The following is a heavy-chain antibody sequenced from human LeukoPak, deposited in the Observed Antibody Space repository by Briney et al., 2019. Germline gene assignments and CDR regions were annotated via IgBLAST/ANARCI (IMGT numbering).Heavy chain of an antibody. CDR1: GGXXXXXX. D-gene: IGHD6-6*01. CDR3: ARRPRYSSSSRYYYYGMDV. V-gene: IGHV4-59*08. Sequence: SETLSLTCTVSGGXXXXXXXXXIXXXXXXXXXXXXXXXXXXSTNYXPSLKSRVTKSVDTSKNQFSLKLSSVTAADTAVYYCARRPRYSSSSRYYYYGMDVWGQGTTVTVSS. J-gene: IGHJ6*02. CDR2: XXXXXST.